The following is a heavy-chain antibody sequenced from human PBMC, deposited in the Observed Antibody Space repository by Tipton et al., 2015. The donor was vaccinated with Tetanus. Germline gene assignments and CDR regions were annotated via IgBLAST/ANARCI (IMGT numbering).Heavy chain of an antibody. J-gene: IGHJ4*02. V-gene: IGHV4-30-2*01. D-gene: IGHD2/OR15-2a*01. CDR2: IYQTGTT. Sequence: TLSLTCSVSGGSISSGGYFWNWIRQHPGKGPEWIGYIYQTGTTYYNPSLKGRVTISMDRSNTQFSLRLDSLTAADTAVYYCARAAGFLGLTHDFWGRGTLVSVSS. CDR3: ARAAGFLGLTHDF. CDR1: GGSISSGGYF.